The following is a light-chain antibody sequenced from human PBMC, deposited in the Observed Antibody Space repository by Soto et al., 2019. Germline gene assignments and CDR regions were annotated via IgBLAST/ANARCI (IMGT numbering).Light chain of an antibody. CDR2: GAS. CDR3: QQYGSSPPYT. Sequence: EIVWTQSPGTLSLSPGERATLSCRASQRVSSRYLAWYQQKPCQAPRLLMYGASSRATGIPDRFSGSGSGTDFTLTISRLEPEEFAVYYCQQYGSSPPYTFVPGTKLEIK. CDR1: QRVSSRY. J-gene: IGKJ2*01. V-gene: IGKV3-20*01.